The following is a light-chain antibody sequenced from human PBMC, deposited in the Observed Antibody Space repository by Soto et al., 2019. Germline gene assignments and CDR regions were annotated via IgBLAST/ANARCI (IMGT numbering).Light chain of an antibody. CDR3: QHYNSYSPT. CDR1: QSISSW. V-gene: IGKV1-5*03. Sequence: DIQMTQSPSTLSASVGDRVTITCRASQSISSWLAWYQQNPGKAPKLLIYKASSLESGVLSRFSGSGSGTEFTVTISSLQPYDFATYYCQHYNSYSPTFGQGTKVEIK. J-gene: IGKJ1*01. CDR2: KAS.